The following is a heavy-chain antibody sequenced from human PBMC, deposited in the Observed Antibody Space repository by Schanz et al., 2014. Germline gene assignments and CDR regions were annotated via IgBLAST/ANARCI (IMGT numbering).Heavy chain of an antibody. D-gene: IGHD6-13*01. CDR1: GYTLTHYA. Sequence: QVQLVESGSELKKPGASVKVSCKASGYTLTHYAMNWVRQAPGQGLEWMGWINPDSGGTNYAQNFQGRVTMTRDTSITTAYMDLSRLTSDDTAVYYCARVYRWQHILGHFDSWGQGSLVTVSS. CDR2: INPDSGGT. CDR3: ARVYRWQHILGHFDS. V-gene: IGHV1-2*02. J-gene: IGHJ4*02.